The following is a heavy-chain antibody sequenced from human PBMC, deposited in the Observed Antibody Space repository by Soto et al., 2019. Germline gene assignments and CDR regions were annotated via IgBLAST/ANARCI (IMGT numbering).Heavy chain of an antibody. D-gene: IGHD3-9*01. CDR2: INHSGTT. CDR3: ARADRPLMTSSGLDD. Sequence: SETLSLTCAVSGGSFSGFYWTWIRQPPGEGLEWIGEINHSGTTNFNPSLRSRLTISLDSSKKHFSLKLTSMTAADAAVYYCARADRPLMTSSGLDDWYQGTTVTVS. CDR1: GGSFSGFY. J-gene: IGHJ6*02. V-gene: IGHV4-34*01.